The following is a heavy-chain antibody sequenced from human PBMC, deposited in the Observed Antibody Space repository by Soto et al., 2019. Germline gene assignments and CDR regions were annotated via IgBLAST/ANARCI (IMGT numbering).Heavy chain of an antibody. CDR2: ISSNGGST. Sequence: PGGSLRLSCAASGFTFSSYAMHCVRQAPGKGLEYVSAISSNGGSTYYANSVKGRFTISRDNSKNTLYLQMGSLRAEDMAVYYCARPVYRVVPADMRKGGDYYYYYLDVWGKGTTVTVSS. CDR3: ARPVYRVVPADMRKGGDYYYYYLDV. J-gene: IGHJ6*03. V-gene: IGHV3-64*01. CDR1: GFTFSSYA. D-gene: IGHD2-2*01.